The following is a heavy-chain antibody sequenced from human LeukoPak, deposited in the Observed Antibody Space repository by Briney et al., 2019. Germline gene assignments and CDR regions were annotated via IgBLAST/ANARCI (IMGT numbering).Heavy chain of an antibody. CDR3: AKDFLNYYDSNSYFDY. Sequence: QAGGSLRLSCAASGFTFSSYGMHWVRQAPGKGPEWVAVISYDGSNKYYADSVKGRFSISRDNSKDTLYLQMNSLRAEDTAVYYCAKDFLNYYDSNSYFDYWGQGTLVTVSS. J-gene: IGHJ4*02. CDR2: ISYDGSNK. V-gene: IGHV3-30*18. D-gene: IGHD3-22*01. CDR1: GFTFSSYG.